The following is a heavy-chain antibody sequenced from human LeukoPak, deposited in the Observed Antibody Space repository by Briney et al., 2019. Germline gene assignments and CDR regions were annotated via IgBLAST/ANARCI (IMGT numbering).Heavy chain of an antibody. Sequence: PSETLSLTCSVSGGSINNHYWSWIRQPPGRGLEWIGFVSHSGSTNYNPSFKSRVTISVDTSDNQLSLRVNSVTAADTAVYYCARLSRIAAAGAYDYHSLDVWGQGTTVTVSS. J-gene: IGHJ6*02. V-gene: IGHV4-59*11. CDR1: GGSINNHY. D-gene: IGHD6-13*01. CDR2: VSHSGST. CDR3: ARLSRIAAAGAYDYHSLDV.